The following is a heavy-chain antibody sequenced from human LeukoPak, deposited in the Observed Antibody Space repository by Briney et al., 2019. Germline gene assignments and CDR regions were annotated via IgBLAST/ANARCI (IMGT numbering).Heavy chain of an antibody. Sequence: GGSLRLSCAAPGFTFSSYSMTWVRQAPGKGLEWVSYISSSSSTIYYADSVKGRFTISRDNAKNSLYLQMNSLRDEDTAVYYCARAKLRFLEWLGYWGQGTLVTVSS. CDR3: ARAKLRFLEWLGY. CDR1: GFTFSSYS. D-gene: IGHD3-3*01. CDR2: ISSSSSTI. J-gene: IGHJ4*02. V-gene: IGHV3-48*02.